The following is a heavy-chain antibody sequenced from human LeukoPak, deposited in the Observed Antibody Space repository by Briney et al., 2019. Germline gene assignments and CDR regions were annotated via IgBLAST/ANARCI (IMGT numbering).Heavy chain of an antibody. Sequence: SETLSLTCAVYGGSFSGYYWSWIRQPPGKGLEWIGYISHSGSTNYNPSLKSRVTVSVDTSKNQFSLKLSSVTAADTAVYYCARTSYCSGGSCLDYWGQGTLVTVSA. CDR1: GGSFSGYY. CDR2: ISHSGST. J-gene: IGHJ4*02. CDR3: ARTSYCSGGSCLDY. D-gene: IGHD2-15*01. V-gene: IGHV4-34*01.